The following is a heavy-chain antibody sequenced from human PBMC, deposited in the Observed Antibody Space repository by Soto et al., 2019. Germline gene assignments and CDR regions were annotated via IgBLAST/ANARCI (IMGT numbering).Heavy chain of an antibody. CDR3: AKDLAAAAGTPIVDYYHGMGV. CDR1: GFTFSSYG. Sequence: GGSLRLSCAASGFTFSSYGMHWVSQAPGKGLEWVAVISYDGSNKYYADSVKGRFTISRDNSKNTLYLQMNSLRAEDTAVYYCAKDLAAAAGTPIVDYYHGMGVWGQGITVTVSS. J-gene: IGHJ6*02. CDR2: ISYDGSNK. D-gene: IGHD6-13*01. V-gene: IGHV3-30*18.